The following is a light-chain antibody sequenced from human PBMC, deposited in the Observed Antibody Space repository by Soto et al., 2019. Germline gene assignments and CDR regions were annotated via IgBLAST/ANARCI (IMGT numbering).Light chain of an antibody. CDR1: SSDIGTYNY. CDR3: TSYTDSITLEV. V-gene: IGLV2-14*03. Sequence: SVLTQPASVSGSPGQSITISCTGTSSDIGTYNYVSWYQQFPGKAPKLLIYEVSHRPSGVSNRFSGSKSGNTASLTISGLQAEDEADYYCTSYTDSITLEVFGTGTKVTVL. CDR2: EVS. J-gene: IGLJ1*01.